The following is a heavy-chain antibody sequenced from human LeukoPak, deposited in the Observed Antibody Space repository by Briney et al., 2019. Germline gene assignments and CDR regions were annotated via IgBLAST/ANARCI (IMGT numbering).Heavy chain of an antibody. CDR2: ISWNSGSI. D-gene: IGHD2-8*01. CDR3: ARSRMVYATSPYYFDY. CDR1: GFTFDDYA. V-gene: IGHV3-9*01. J-gene: IGHJ4*02. Sequence: PGGSLRLSCAASGFTFDDYAMHWVRQAPGKGLEWVSGISWNSGSIGYADSVKGRFTISRDNAKNSLYLQMNSLRAEDTAVYYCARSRMVYATSPYYFDYWGQGTLVTVSS.